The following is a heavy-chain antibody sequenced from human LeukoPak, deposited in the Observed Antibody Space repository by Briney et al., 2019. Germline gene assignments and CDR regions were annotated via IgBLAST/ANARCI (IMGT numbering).Heavy chain of an antibody. CDR3: ARARGSAAAGTLNY. CDR1: GGSISSSNW. V-gene: IGHV4-4*02. J-gene: IGHJ4*02. CDR2: IYHSGST. D-gene: IGHD6-13*01. Sequence: SGTLSLTCAVSGGSISSSNWWSWVRQPPGKGLEWIGEIYHSGSTNYNPSLKSRVSISVDKSKNQFSLKLSSVTAADTAVYYCARARGSAAAGTLNYWGQGTLVTVSS.